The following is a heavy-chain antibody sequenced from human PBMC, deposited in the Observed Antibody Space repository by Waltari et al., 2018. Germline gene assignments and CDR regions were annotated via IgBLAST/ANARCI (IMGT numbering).Heavy chain of an antibody. CDR1: RSSIRNNNYY. V-gene: IGHV4-39*07. CDR3: GRLGGSMTTYQTFRDH. J-gene: IGHJ5*02. D-gene: IGHD2-21*01. Sequence: QLQLQESGPGLVKPSETLSLTCTVSRSSIRNNNYYWGWVRQPPGKGLEWIGSFYKRGTTYYNPSLKSRVTISVDTSSNQFSLQLHSVTAADTAVYFCGRLGGSMTTYQTFRDHWGQGILVNVSS. CDR2: FYKRGTT.